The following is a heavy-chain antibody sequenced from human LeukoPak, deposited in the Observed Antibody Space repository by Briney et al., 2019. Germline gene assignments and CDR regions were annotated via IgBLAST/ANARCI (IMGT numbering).Heavy chain of an antibody. CDR2: IYHSGST. CDR3: ASSQTQGGDDFWSGYYLYEPDY. Sequence: KASETLSLTCTVSGYPIRSGYYWGWIRQPPGKGLEWIGSIYHSGSTYYNPSLKSRVTISVDTSKNQFSLKLSSVTAADTAVYYCASSQTQGGDDFWSGYYLYEPDYWGQGTLVTVSS. V-gene: IGHV4-38-2*02. CDR1: GYPIRSGYY. J-gene: IGHJ4*02. D-gene: IGHD3-3*01.